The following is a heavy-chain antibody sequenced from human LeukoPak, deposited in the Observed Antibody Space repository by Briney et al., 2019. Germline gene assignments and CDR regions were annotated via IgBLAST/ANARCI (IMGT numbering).Heavy chain of an antibody. CDR1: GYTFTGYY. CDR2: MNPNSGNS. CDR3: ARVETVGATSFDY. V-gene: IGHV1-2*02. Sequence: ASVKVSCKASGYTFTGYYMHWVRQAPGQGLEWMGWMNPNSGNSGYAQKFQGRVTITRDNSISTAYMELSRLRSDDTTVYYCARVETVGATSFDYWGQGTLVTVSS. J-gene: IGHJ4*02. D-gene: IGHD1-26*01.